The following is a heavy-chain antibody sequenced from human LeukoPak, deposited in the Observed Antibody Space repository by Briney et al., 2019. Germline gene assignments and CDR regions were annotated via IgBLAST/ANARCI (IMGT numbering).Heavy chain of an antibody. CDR1: GGSHSSYF. V-gene: IGHV4-59*01. CDR3: ARGVYIAAAQYGY. D-gene: IGHD6-13*01. Sequence: SGTPSLTCTDSGGSHSSYFLSWIREPPRKGLEWIGYIYYSGTTNYNPSLKSRVTISVDTSKNQFSLKLSSVTAADTAVYYCARGVYIAAAQYGYWGQGTLVTVSS. J-gene: IGHJ4*02. CDR2: IYYSGTT.